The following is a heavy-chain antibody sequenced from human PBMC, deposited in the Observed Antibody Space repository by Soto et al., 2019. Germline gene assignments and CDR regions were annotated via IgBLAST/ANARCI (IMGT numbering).Heavy chain of an antibody. D-gene: IGHD2-2*02. CDR1: GYSFTNYW. J-gene: IGHJ4*02. CDR3: ARQGYCSSTACYTVDY. V-gene: IGHV5-51*01. Sequence: GESLKISCKGSGYSFTNYWIGWVRQMPGKGLEWMGIIYPGDSNTRYSPSFQGQVTISADKSISTAYLQWSSLKALDTAMYYCARQGYCSSTACYTVDYWGQGTRVTVSS. CDR2: IYPGDSNT.